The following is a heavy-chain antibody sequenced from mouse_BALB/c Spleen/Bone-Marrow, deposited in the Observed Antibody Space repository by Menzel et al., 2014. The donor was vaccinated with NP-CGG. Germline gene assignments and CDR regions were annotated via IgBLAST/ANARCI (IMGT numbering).Heavy chain of an antibody. CDR2: INPDSSTR. CDR1: GFDFSRYW. Sequence: EVQLVESGGGMVQPGGSLKLSCAASGFDFSRYWMSWVRQAHGNVLEWTGEINPDSSTRNYTPSLKDKIIISRDNAKNTLYLQMSKVRSEDTALYYCARLGYYGTFAYWGQGTLVTDSA. CDR3: ARLGYYGTFAY. D-gene: IGHD1-1*01. V-gene: IGHV4-1*02. J-gene: IGHJ3*01.